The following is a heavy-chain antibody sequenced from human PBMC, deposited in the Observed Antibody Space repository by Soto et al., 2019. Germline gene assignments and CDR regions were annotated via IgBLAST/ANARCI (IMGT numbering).Heavy chain of an antibody. D-gene: IGHD2-2*01. V-gene: IGHV1-3*01. CDR1: GFTFTSCA. CDR3: AITGTVVPATAIQHYDY. Sequence: ASVKVSSKASGFTFTSCAMHWVRQAPGPRLEWMGWINAGNGNTKYLQKFQGRVTITRDTSASTAYMELSSLRSEDTAVYYCAITGTVVPATAIQHYDYWGQGTLVTVSS. J-gene: IGHJ4*02. CDR2: INAGNGNT.